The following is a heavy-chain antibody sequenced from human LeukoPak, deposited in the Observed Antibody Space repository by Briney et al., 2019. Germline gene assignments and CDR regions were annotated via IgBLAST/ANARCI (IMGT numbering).Heavy chain of an antibody. Sequence: SETLSLTRTVSGGSISSYYWSWIRQPPGKGLEWIGYIYYSGSTNYNPSLKSRVTISVDTSKNQFSLKLSSVTAADTAVYYCAREYYDFWSGYYSVDYYYYMDVWGKGTTVTVSS. CDR2: IYYSGST. J-gene: IGHJ6*03. CDR1: GGSISSYY. CDR3: AREYYDFWSGYYSVDYYYYMDV. V-gene: IGHV4-59*12. D-gene: IGHD3-3*01.